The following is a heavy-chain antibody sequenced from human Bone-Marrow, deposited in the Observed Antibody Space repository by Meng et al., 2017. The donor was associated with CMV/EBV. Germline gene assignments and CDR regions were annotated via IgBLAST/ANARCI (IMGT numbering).Heavy chain of an antibody. CDR1: GGTFSSYA. V-gene: IGHV1-8*03. D-gene: IGHD1-26*01. Sequence: ASVKVSCKASGGTFSSYAISWVRQATGQGLEWMGWMNPNSGNTGYAQKFQGRVTITRNTSISTAYMELSSLRSEDTAVYYCARDKWELLDFDAFDIWGQGTMVTVSS. CDR3: ARDKWELLDFDAFDI. CDR2: MNPNSGNT. J-gene: IGHJ3*02.